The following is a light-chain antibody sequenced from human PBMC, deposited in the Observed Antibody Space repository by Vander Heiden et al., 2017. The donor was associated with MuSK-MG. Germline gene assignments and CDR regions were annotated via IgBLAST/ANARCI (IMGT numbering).Light chain of an antibody. J-gene: IGKJ1*01. CDR3: QQDNSYFRT. CDR2: KAS. CDR1: QSISSW. Sequence: DIQLTQSPSTLSASVGDRVTITCRASQSISSWLAWYQQKPGKAPKPLIYKASSLESGVPSRFSGSGSGTEFTLTISSLQPDDFATYYCQQDNSYFRTFGQGTKVEIE. V-gene: IGKV1-5*03.